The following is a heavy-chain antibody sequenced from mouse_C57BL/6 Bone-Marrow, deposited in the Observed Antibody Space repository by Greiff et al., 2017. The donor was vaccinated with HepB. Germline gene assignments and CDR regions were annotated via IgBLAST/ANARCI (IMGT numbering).Heavy chain of an antibody. CDR1: GFTFSSYT. Sequence: EVQVVESGGGLVKPGGSLKLSCAASGFTFSSYTMSWVRQTPEKRLEWVATISGGGGNTYYPDSVKGRFTISRDNATSTLYLQMSRLRSEDTALYYCARHGAPWLRDFDYWGQGTTLTVSS. V-gene: IGHV5-9*01. D-gene: IGHD2-2*01. J-gene: IGHJ2*01. CDR3: ARHGAPWLRDFDY. CDR2: ISGGGGNT.